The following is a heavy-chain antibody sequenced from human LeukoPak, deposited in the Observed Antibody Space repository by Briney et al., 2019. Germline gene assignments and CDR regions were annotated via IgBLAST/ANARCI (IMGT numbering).Heavy chain of an antibody. J-gene: IGHJ5*02. Sequence: SETLSLTCTVSGGSITSYYWSWIRQPPGKGLEWIGYIYYSGSTNYSPSLKSRVTISVDTSKNQFSLKLSSVTAADTAVYYCARVYSDYGDYGWFDPWGQGTLVTVSS. D-gene: IGHD4-17*01. CDR2: IYYSGST. CDR3: ARVYSDYGDYGWFDP. CDR1: GGSITSYY. V-gene: IGHV4-59*01.